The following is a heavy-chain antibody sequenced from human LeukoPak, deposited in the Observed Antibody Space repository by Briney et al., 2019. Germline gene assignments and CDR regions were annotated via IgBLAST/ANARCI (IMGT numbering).Heavy chain of an antibody. CDR2: ISYDGSNK. CDR1: GFTFSSYA. J-gene: IGHJ4*02. Sequence: GGSLRLSCAASGFTFSSYAMHWVRQAPGKGLEWVAVISYDGSNKYYADSVKGRFTISRDNPKNSLYLQMNSLSAEDTAVYYCARDNGAKQFDYWGQGTLVIVSA. V-gene: IGHV3-30-3*01. D-gene: IGHD2-8*01. CDR3: ARDNGAKQFDY.